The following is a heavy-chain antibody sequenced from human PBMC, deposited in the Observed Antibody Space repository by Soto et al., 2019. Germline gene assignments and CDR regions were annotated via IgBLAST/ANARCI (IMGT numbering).Heavy chain of an antibody. Sequence: GASVKVSCKASGGTFSSYAISWVRQAPGQGLEWMGGIIPIFGTANYAQKFQGRVTITADESTSTAYMELSSLRSEDTAVYYCAISREGYSYGLHYYYYYYGMDVWGQGTTVTVSS. CDR1: GGTFSSYA. CDR3: AISREGYSYGLHYYYYYYGMDV. V-gene: IGHV1-69*13. D-gene: IGHD5-18*01. J-gene: IGHJ6*02. CDR2: IIPIFGTA.